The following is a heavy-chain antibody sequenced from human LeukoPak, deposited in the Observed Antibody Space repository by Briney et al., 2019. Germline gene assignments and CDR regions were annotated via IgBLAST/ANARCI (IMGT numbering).Heavy chain of an antibody. V-gene: IGHV3-74*01. CDR3: VSSGGSV. J-gene: IGHJ4*02. CDR1: GFTFSSYW. Sequence: GGSLRLSCASSGFTFSSYWMHWVRQAPGKGLVWVSLITGNGNSTIYADSVKGRFTISRDNAENTLYLQMNSLRPEDTAVYYCVSSGGSVWGQGTLVIVSS. D-gene: IGHD2-15*01. CDR2: ITGNGNST.